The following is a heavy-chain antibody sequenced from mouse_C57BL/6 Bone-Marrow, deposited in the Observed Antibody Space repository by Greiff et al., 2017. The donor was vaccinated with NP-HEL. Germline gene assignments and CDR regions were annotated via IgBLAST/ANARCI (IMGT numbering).Heavy chain of an antibody. D-gene: IGHD2-3*01. CDR2: SRNKANDYTT. V-gene: IGHV7-1*01. J-gene: IGHJ1*03. Sequence: EVKLVESGGGLVQSGRSLRLSCATSGFTFSDFYMEWVRQAPGKGLEWIAASRNKANDYTTEYSASVKSRFIVSRDTSQSILYLQMNALRAEDTAIYYCARDARGGYYDTHWYFDVWGTGTTVTVSS. CDR3: ARDARGGYYDTHWYFDV. CDR1: GFTFSDFY.